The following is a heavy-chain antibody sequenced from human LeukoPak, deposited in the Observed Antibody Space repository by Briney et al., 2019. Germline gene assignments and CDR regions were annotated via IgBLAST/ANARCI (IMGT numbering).Heavy chain of an antibody. V-gene: IGHV4-34*01. D-gene: IGHD6-13*01. J-gene: IGHJ4*01. CDR2: INHSGST. CDR3: ASDKGYSNNYFDY. CDR1: GGSFSGYY. Sequence: SETLSLTCAVYGGSFSGYYWSWIRQPPGKGLEWIGEINHSGSTNYNPSLKSRVTISVDTSKNQFSLKLSSVTAADTALYYCASDKGYSNNYFDYWGQGTLVTVSS.